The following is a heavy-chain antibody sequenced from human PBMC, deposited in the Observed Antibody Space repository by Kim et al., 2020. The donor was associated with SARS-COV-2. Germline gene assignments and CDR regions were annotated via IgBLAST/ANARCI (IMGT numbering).Heavy chain of an antibody. Sequence: PSHKSRVTIAVDTSKNQFSLKLSSVAAADTAVYYCARATYYDLWGGYADAFDIWGQGTMVTVSS. D-gene: IGHD3-3*01. CDR3: ARATYYDLWGGYADAFDI. V-gene: IGHV4-59*01. J-gene: IGHJ3*02.